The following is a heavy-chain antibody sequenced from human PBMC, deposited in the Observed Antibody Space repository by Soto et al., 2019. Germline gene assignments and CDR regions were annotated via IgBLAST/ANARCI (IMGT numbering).Heavy chain of an antibody. V-gene: IGHV3-30-3*01. J-gene: IGHJ4*02. CDR3: ARRYNSGDY. CDR2: ISFDGNDK. Sequence: QVHLVESGGGVVQPGRSLRLSCAASGFIFSTYAMRWVRQAPGKGLEWVAVISFDGNDKYYTDSVKGRFTISRDNSKNMVYLQMNSLRAEDTAMYYCARRYNSGDYWGQGTQVIVSS. CDR1: GFIFSTYA. D-gene: IGHD6-19*01.